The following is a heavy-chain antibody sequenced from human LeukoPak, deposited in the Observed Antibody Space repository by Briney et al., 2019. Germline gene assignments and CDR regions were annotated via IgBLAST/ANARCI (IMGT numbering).Heavy chain of an antibody. CDR1: GGSISSSSYY. D-gene: IGHD2-2*02. CDR2: IYYSGST. Sequence: SETLSLTCTVSGGSISSSSYYWGWIRQPPGKGLEWIGSIYYSGSTYYNPSLKGRVTISVDTSKNHFSLKLSSVTAADTAVYYCARLTSNIPKYFDYWGQGTLVTVSS. V-gene: IGHV4-39*01. J-gene: IGHJ4*02. CDR3: ARLTSNIPKYFDY.